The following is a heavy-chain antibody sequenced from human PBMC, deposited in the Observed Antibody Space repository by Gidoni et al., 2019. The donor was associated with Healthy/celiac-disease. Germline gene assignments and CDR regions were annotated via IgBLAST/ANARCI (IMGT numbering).Heavy chain of an antibody. J-gene: IGHJ4*02. V-gene: IGHV3-23*01. Sequence: EVQLLESGGGLVQPGGSLRPSCAASGFPFTSSAMGLVRQAPGKGLEWVSAIRGRGGSTYSADSVKGRFTISRDNSKNTLYLQMNSLRAEDTAVYYCAPLGGGYYDSSGYNRFDYWGQGTLVTVSS. D-gene: IGHD3-22*01. CDR1: GFPFTSSA. CDR2: IRGRGGST. CDR3: APLGGGYYDSSGYNRFDY.